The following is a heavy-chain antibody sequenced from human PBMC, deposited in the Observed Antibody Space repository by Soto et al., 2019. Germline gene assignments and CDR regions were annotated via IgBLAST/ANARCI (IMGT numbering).Heavy chain of an antibody. D-gene: IGHD5-18*01. CDR3: AKEGYTHGWVDY. CDR1: GFTFSNYP. J-gene: IGHJ4*02. V-gene: IGHV3-23*01. CDR2: ISGSGGNT. Sequence: GGSLRLSCAASGFTFSNYPMSWVRQAPGKGLEWVSAISGSGGNTYYAEFVKGRFTISRDNSKDTLLLQMNSLRAEDTAVYYCAKEGYTHGWVDYWGQGTLVTVSS.